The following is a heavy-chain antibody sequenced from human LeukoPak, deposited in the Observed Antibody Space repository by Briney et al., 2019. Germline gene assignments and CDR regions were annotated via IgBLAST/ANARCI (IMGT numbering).Heavy chain of an antibody. J-gene: IGHJ5*02. CDR3: ARAGYDILTGYYKISWFDP. CDR2: TYYRSKWYN. CDR1: GDSVSSNSAA. V-gene: IGHV6-1*01. D-gene: IGHD3-9*01. Sequence: SQTLSLTCAISGDSVSSNSAAWHWIRQSPSRGLEWLGRTYYRSKWYNDYAVSVKSRITINPDTSKNQFSLQLNSVTPEDTAVYYCARAGYDILTGYYKISWFDPWGQGTLVTVSS.